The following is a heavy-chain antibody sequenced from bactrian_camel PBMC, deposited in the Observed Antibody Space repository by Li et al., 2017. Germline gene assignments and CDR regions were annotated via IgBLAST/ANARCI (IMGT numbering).Heavy chain of an antibody. CDR2: LRIGNPST. V-gene: IGHV3S66*01. CDR3: AGGNVLYEFIY. Sequence: VQLVESGGGSVQAGGSLRLSCVVSRYTAGGSKCMAWFRQVPGKDRQGVASLRIGNPSTYYTDSVKGRFTISQDNAANTVSLQMNSLTPEDTAMYFCAGGNVLYEFIYWGQGTQVTVS. J-gene: IGHJ4*01. CDR1: RYTAGGSKC. D-gene: IGHD7*01.